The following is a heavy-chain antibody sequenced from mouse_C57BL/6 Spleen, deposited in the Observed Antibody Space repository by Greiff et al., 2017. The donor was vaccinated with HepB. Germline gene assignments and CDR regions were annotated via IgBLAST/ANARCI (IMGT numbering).Heavy chain of an antibody. J-gene: IGHJ4*01. CDR1: GYTFTDYN. CDR2: INPNNGGT. CDR3: ARSYYYGSRYYAMDY. Sequence: VQLQQSGPELVKPGASVKIPCKASGYTFTDYNMDWVKTSHGKSLEWIGDINPNNGGTIYNQKFKGKATLTVDKSSSTAYMELRSLTSEDTAVYYCARSYYYGSRYYAMDYWGQVTSVTGSS. V-gene: IGHV1-18*01. D-gene: IGHD1-1*01.